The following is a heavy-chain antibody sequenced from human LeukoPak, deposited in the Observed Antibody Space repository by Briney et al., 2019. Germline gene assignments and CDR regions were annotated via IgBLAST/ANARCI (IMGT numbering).Heavy chain of an antibody. Sequence: GGSLRLSCAGSGFTFTNSILSWVRQAPGKGLEWLSTFSGNDGYTYYADSVKGRFTISRDNSKNTLYLQMNSLTAEDTAVYYCAKDSVPYYYGSGSYPDYWGQGTLVTVSS. CDR1: GFTFTNSI. CDR3: AKDSVPYYYGSGSYPDY. CDR2: FSGNDGYT. V-gene: IGHV3-23*01. D-gene: IGHD3-10*01. J-gene: IGHJ4*02.